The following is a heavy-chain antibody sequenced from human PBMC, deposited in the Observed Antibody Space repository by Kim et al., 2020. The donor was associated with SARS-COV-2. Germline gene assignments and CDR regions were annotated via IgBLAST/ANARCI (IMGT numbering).Heavy chain of an antibody. CDR2: INHSGST. Sequence: SETLSLTCAVYGGSFSGYYWSWIRQPPGKGLEWIGEINHSGSTNYNPSLKSRVTISVDTSKNQFSLKLSSVTAADTAVYYCARINGSGSYFRQRGKYYFDYWGQGTLVTVSS. V-gene: IGHV4-34*01. CDR3: ARINGSGSYFRQRGKYYFDY. J-gene: IGHJ4*02. D-gene: IGHD3-10*01. CDR1: GGSFSGYY.